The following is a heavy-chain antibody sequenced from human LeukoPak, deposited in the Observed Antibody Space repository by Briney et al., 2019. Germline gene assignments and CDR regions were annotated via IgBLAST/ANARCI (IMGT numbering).Heavy chain of an antibody. Sequence: KTSETLSLTCAVYGGSFSGYYWNWIRQPPGKGLEWIGYIYYSGSTNYNPSLKSRVTISVDTSKNQFSLKLSSVTAADTAVYYCARYSSGWAPDVFDYWGQGTLVTVSS. CDR3: ARYSSGWAPDVFDY. D-gene: IGHD6-19*01. CDR2: IYYSGST. V-gene: IGHV4-59*01. J-gene: IGHJ4*02. CDR1: GGSFSGYY.